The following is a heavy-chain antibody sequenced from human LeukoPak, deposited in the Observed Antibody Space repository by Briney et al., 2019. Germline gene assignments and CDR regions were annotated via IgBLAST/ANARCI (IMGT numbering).Heavy chain of an antibody. D-gene: IGHD5-12*01. CDR3: ARRVEMATPNQYYYYYGMDV. CDR2: IYPGDSDS. J-gene: IGHJ6*02. Sequence: GESLKISCKGSGYSFTSYWIGWVRQMPGKGLEWMGIIYPGDSDSKYRPSFQGQVTISVDKSISTAYLQWSSLKASDTAMYYCARRVEMATPNQYYYYYGMDVWGQGTTVTVSS. CDR1: GYSFTSYW. V-gene: IGHV5-51*01.